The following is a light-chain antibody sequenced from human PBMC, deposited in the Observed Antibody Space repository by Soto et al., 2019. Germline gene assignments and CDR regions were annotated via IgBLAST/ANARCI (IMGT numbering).Light chain of an antibody. Sequence: QSVLTQPASVSGSPGQSITISCTGTSRDVGGYNYVSWYQQHPGKAPKLMIYDVSNRPSGVSNRFSGSKSGNTASLTISGLQAEHEADYYCSSYTSSSLHVFGTGTKLTVL. CDR1: SRDVGGYNY. CDR2: DVS. CDR3: SSYTSSSLHV. V-gene: IGLV2-14*03. J-gene: IGLJ1*01.